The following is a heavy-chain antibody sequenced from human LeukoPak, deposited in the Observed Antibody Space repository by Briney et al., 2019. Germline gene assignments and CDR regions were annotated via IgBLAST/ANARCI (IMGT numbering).Heavy chain of an antibody. D-gene: IGHD3-10*01. CDR3: ARVTSGEFADY. CDR1: TASITIVAYY. V-gene: IGHV4-31*03. J-gene: IGHJ4*02. Sequence: SETLSPTCTLATASITIVAYYWSWIRQHPGKGLEWIGYIYYSGITYYNPSLKSRVTISVDTSKNQFSLYLSSVTAADTAVYYCARVTSGEFADYWGQGTLVTVSS. CDR2: IYYSGIT.